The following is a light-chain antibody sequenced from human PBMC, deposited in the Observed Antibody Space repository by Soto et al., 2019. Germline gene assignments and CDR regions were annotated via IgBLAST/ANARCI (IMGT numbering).Light chain of an antibody. V-gene: IGKV1-39*01. Sequence: DIQMTQSPSSLSASVGNRVTITCRASQTISTYLNWYQQKPGKAPKLLIFGASSLQSGVPSRFRGSGSGTDCTRTISSLQAEDLGTSFCQQRETPLKTFGQGTKVEIK. J-gene: IGKJ1*01. CDR3: QQRETPLKT. CDR1: QTISTY. CDR2: GAS.